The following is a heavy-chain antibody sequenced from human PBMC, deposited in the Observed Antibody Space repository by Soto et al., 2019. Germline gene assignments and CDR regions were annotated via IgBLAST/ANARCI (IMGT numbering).Heavy chain of an antibody. CDR3: ARYGTRGDW. CDR1: GFNFRLYE. D-gene: IGHD3-10*01. Sequence: GGSLRLSCKASGFNFRLYEMHWVRKAPGKGLEWVSYISSSGLTTYYADFAEGRFTISRDNAKDSLYLHLNSLRVGDTAVYYCARYGTRGDWWGLGTQVTVSS. J-gene: IGHJ5*01. CDR2: ISSSGLTT. V-gene: IGHV3-48*03.